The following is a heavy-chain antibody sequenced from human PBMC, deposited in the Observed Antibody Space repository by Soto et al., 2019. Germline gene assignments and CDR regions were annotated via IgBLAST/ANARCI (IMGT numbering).Heavy chain of an antibody. J-gene: IGHJ4*02. Sequence: GSLRLSCAASGFTFSTYAMSWVRQAPRKGLEWVSAISGNGGDYTYYADSVKGRFTISRDNSKNTLYLQMNSLRAEDTAVYYCVPLCRYCSTTTQSWGQGTLVTSPQ. D-gene: IGHD2-2*01. V-gene: IGHV3-23*01. CDR2: ISGNGGDYT. CDR3: VPLCRYCSTTTQS. CDR1: GFTFSTYA.